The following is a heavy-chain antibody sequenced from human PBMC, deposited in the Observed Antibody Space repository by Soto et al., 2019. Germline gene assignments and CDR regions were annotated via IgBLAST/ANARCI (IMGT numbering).Heavy chain of an antibody. D-gene: IGHD6-13*01. CDR2: INHSGST. Sequence: PSETLSLTCAVYCGSFSGYYWSWIRQPPGKGLEWIGEINHSGSTNYNPSLKSRVTISVDTSKNQFSLKLSSVTAADTAVYYCAGGQLPKLAAAGRGQFDYWGQGTLVTVSS. J-gene: IGHJ4*02. V-gene: IGHV4-34*01. CDR3: AGGQLPKLAAAGRGQFDY. CDR1: CGSFSGYY.